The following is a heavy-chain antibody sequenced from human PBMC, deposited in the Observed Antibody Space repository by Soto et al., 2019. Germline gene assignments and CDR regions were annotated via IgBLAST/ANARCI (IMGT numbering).Heavy chain of an antibody. Sequence: SETLSLTCTVSGGSISSYYWSWIRQPPGKGLEWIGYIYYSGSTNYNPSLKSRVTISLDTSKNQFSLKLNSVTAADTAVYYCASVGGSYFLRGYGFVPWGQGTLVTVSS. V-gene: IGHV4-59*01. D-gene: IGHD1-26*01. CDR3: ASVGGSYFLRGYGFVP. CDR2: IYYSGST. CDR1: GGSISSYY. J-gene: IGHJ5*02.